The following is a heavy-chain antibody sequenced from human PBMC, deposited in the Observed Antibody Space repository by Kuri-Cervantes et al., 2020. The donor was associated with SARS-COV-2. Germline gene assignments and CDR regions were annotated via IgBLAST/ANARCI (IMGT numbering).Heavy chain of an antibody. CDR3: ASTSFVDIVATSEYYYYYYYMDV. Sequence: GESLKISCAASGFTFSSYAMHWVRQAPGKGLEWVAVISYDGSNKYYADSVKGRFTISRDNSKNTLYLQMSSLRSEDTAVYYCASTSFVDIVATSEYYYYYYYMDVWGKGTTVTVSS. CDR1: GFTFSSYA. CDR2: ISYDGSNK. J-gene: IGHJ6*03. V-gene: IGHV3-30-3*01. D-gene: IGHD5-12*01.